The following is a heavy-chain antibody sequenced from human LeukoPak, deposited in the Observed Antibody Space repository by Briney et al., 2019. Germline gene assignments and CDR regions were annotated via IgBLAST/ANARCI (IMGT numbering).Heavy chain of an antibody. CDR3: AKWGDYDVLTGYYVSDY. V-gene: IGHV3-23*01. Sequence: PGASLRLSCAASGFTFSNYAMSWVRQAPGKGLEWVSAITGNGGNTYYADSVKGRFTISRDNSKNTVFLQMNSLRAEDTAAYYCAKWGDYDVLTGYYVSDYWGQGTLVTVSS. CDR1: GFTFSNYA. J-gene: IGHJ4*02. D-gene: IGHD3-9*01. CDR2: ITGNGGNT.